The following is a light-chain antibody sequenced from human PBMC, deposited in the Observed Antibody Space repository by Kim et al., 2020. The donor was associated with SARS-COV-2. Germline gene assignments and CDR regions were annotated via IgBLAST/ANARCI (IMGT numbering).Light chain of an antibody. Sequence: PGERAAVSCRARQGVSSNYVAWYKQKSGQAPGLVIDGGSSRATGMPDRFSGSGSETDVILAISRLDPEDFAVYYGQHYGTSALTFGGGTKVDIK. CDR3: QHYGTSALT. CDR2: GGS. V-gene: IGKV3-20*01. J-gene: IGKJ4*01. CDR1: QGVSSNY.